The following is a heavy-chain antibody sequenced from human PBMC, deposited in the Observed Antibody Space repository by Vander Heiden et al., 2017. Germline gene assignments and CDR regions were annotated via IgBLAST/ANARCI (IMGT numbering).Heavy chain of an antibody. V-gene: IGHV3-33*01. CDR3: ARGHDYGDYEGAFDI. D-gene: IGHD4-17*01. Sequence: VQLVESGGGVVQPGRSLRLSCAASVFTFSSSGMHWARQAPGKGLEWVAVIWYDGSNKYYADSVKGRFTISRDNSKNTLYLQMNSLRAEDTAVYYCARGHDYGDYEGAFDIWGQGTMVTVSS. CDR1: VFTFSSSG. CDR2: IWYDGSNK. J-gene: IGHJ3*02.